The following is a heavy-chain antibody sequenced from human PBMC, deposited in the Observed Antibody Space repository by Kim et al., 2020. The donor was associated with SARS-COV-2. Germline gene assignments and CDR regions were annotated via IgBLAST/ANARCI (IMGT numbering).Heavy chain of an antibody. CDR2: IGTAGDT. Sequence: GGSLRLSCAASGFTFSSYDMHWVRQATGKGLEWVSAIGTAGDTYYPGSVKGRFTISRENAKNSLYLQMNSLRAGDTAVYYCARGARVYSSSFPFDYWGQGTLVTVSS. CDR1: GFTFSSYD. V-gene: IGHV3-13*04. CDR3: ARGARVYSSSFPFDY. J-gene: IGHJ4*02. D-gene: IGHD6-6*01.